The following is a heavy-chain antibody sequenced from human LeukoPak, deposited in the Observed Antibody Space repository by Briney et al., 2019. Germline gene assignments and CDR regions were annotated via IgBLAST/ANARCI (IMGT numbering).Heavy chain of an antibody. Sequence: GGSLRLSCAASGFTFSSYWMSWVRQAPGKGLKWVANIKQDGSEKYYVDSVKGRFTISRDNAKNSLYLQMNSLRAEDTAVYYCARRYCSGGSCRFDPWGQGTLVTVSS. CDR1: GFTFSSYW. J-gene: IGHJ5*02. CDR3: ARRYCSGGSCRFDP. CDR2: IKQDGSEK. D-gene: IGHD2-15*01. V-gene: IGHV3-7*01.